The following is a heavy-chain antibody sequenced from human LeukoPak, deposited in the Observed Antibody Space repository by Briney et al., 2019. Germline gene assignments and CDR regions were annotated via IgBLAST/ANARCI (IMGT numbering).Heavy chain of an antibody. CDR2: INSDGSSS. J-gene: IGHJ3*02. Sequence: GGSLRLSCAASRFTFSSYWMHWVRQAPGKGLVWVSRINSDGSSSDYADSVKGRFTISRDNAMNTLYLQMNGLRAEDTAVYYCARAKAAFGIWGQGTVVTVSS. V-gene: IGHV3-74*01. CDR1: RFTFSSYW. CDR3: ARAKAAFGI.